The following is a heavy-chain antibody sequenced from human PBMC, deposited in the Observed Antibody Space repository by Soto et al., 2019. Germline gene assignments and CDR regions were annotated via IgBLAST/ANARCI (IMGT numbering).Heavy chain of an antibody. CDR3: ASIGVRGVIPHDAFDI. J-gene: IGHJ3*02. CDR2: IIPIFGTA. CDR1: GGTFSSYA. D-gene: IGHD3-10*01. Sequence: ASVKVSCKASGGTFSSYAISWVRQALGQGLEWMGGIIPIFGTANYAQKFQGGVTITADESTSTAYMELSSLRSEDTAVYYCASIGVRGVIPHDAFDIWGQGTMVTVSS. V-gene: IGHV1-69*13.